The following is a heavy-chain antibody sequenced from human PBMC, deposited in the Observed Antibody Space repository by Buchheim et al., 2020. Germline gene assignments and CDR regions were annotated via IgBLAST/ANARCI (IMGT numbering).Heavy chain of an antibody. J-gene: IGHJ6*02. CDR1: GFTFSSYG. V-gene: IGHV3-33*01. Sequence: QVQLVESGGGVVQPGRSLRLSCAASGFTFSSYGMHWVRQAPGKGLEWVAVIWYDGSNKYYADSVKGRFTISRDTSKNTLYLQMNSLRAEDTAVYYCARDQCSGGSCYSAYYGMDVWGQGTT. D-gene: IGHD2-15*01. CDR2: IWYDGSNK. CDR3: ARDQCSGGSCYSAYYGMDV.